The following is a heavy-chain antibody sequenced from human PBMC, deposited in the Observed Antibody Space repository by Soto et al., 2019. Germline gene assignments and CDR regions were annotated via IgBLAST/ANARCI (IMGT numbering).Heavy chain of an antibody. J-gene: IGHJ6*02. D-gene: IGHD2-2*01. CDR3: ARDGVPDDYYYGMDV. CDR2: IYYSAST. CDR1: GGSISSGDYY. V-gene: IGHV4-30-4*01. Sequence: GPGPCPASETLSLTCTVSGGSISSGDYYWSWIRQPPGKGLEWIGYIYYSASTYYNPSLKSRVTISVDTSKNQFSLKLSSVTAADTAVYYCARDGVPDDYYYGMDVWGQGTTVTVSS.